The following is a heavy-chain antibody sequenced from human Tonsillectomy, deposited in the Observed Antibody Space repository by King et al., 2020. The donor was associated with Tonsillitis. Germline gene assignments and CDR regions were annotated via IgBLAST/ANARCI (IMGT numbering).Heavy chain of an antibody. CDR1: GFSLTTSGMS. D-gene: IGHD3-22*01. J-gene: IGHJ5*02. V-gene: IGHV2-70*01. CDR3: ARTPYYYDGSGYGWFDP. CDR2: IDWDDEK. Sequence: TLQESGPALVKPTQTLTLTCAFSGFSLTTSGMSVSWIRQPPGKALEWLALIDWDDEKYYSTSLKTRLTVSKDTSKNQVVLTMTNMDPVDTATYYCARTPYYYDGSGYGWFDPWGQGTLVTVSS.